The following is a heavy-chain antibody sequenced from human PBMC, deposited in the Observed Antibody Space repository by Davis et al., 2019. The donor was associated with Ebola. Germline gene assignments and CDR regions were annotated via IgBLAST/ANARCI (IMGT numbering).Heavy chain of an antibody. J-gene: IGHJ3*02. V-gene: IGHV3-30*04. Sequence: GESLKISCAASGFIFSGDAMHWVRQSPGKGLEWMGVISYDGGNKVYADSVKGRFTISRDNSKNMLYLQTDSLNTEDTAVYFCARKPFTYDAFDIWGQGTMVTVSS. D-gene: IGHD1-14*01. CDR3: ARKPFTYDAFDI. CDR1: GFIFSGDA. CDR2: ISYDGGNK.